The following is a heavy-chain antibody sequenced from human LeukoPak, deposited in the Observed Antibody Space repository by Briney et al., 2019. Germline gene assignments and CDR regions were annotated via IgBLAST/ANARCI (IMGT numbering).Heavy chain of an antibody. D-gene: IGHD3-16*01. V-gene: IGHV3-23*01. J-gene: IGHJ6*02. CDR3: AKLPYPPYYYYGMDV. CDR1: GYTFSSYA. Sequence: GGSLRLSCAASGYTFSSYAMSWVRQAPGKGLEWVSGISGSGGSTYYADSVKGRFAISRDNSKNTLYLQMNSLRAEDTAVYYCAKLPYPPYYYYGMDVWGQGTTVTVSS. CDR2: ISGSGGST.